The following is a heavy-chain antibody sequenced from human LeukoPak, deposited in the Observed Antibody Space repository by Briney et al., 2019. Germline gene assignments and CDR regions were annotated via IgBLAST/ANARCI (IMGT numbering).Heavy chain of an antibody. D-gene: IGHD6-19*01. CDR1: GFTFTTYA. V-gene: IGHV3-23*01. J-gene: IGHJ4*02. CDR2: ITGGGNT. CDR3: ARGQWLENYFDY. Sequence: GGSLRLSCAASGFTFTTYAMSWVRQAPGKGLEWVSAITGGGNTFYADSVKGRFTISRDNSKNTLSLQMNSLRAEDTAVYYCARGQWLENYFDYWGQGTLVTVSS.